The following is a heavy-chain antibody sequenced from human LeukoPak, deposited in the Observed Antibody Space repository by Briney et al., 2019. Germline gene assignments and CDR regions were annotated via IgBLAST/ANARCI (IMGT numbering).Heavy chain of an antibody. V-gene: IGHV4-39*01. CDR3: ARLSDY. Sequence: SETLSLTCTISGGAISNDNYYWGWIRQPPGKGLEWIASINYSGTTYYNPSLNSRVSISVDTSKTQLSLRLSSVTAADTAVYYCARLSDYWGQGILVTVSS. J-gene: IGHJ4*02. CDR2: INYSGTT. CDR1: GGAISNDNYY.